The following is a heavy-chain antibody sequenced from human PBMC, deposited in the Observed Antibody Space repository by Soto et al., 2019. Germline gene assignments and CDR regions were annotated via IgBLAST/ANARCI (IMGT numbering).Heavy chain of an antibody. V-gene: IGHV5-51*01. CDR2: IYAGDSDT. CDR3: ESLPYYASSGGFDH. J-gene: IGHJ4*02. CDR1: GYIFTNNW. D-gene: IGHD3-22*01. Sequence: PGESLKISCKGSGYIFTNNWIGWVRQMPGKGLEWMGIIYAGDSDTKYSPSFQGQVTISADKSISTAYLQWSSLKASDTAMYYCESLPYYASSGGFDHWGQGTLVTVSS.